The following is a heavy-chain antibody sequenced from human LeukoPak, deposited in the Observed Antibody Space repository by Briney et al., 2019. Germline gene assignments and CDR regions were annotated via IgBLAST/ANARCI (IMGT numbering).Heavy chain of an antibody. J-gene: IGHJ6*03. CDR3: ARATGRYCSSTSCYYRDYMDV. V-gene: IGHV6-1*01. CDR2: TYYRSKWYN. CDR1: GDSVSGNSAA. Sequence: SQTLSLTCAISGDSVSGNSAAWNWIRQSPSRGLEWLGRTYYRSKWYNDYAVSVKSRITINPDTSKNQFSLQLNSVTPEDTAVYYCARATGRYCSSTSCYYRDYMDVWGKGTTVTVSS. D-gene: IGHD2-2*01.